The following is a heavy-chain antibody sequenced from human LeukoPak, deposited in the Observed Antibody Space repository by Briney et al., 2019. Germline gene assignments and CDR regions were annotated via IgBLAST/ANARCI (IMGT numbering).Heavy chain of an antibody. Sequence: GGSLRLSCAASGFTFSSYGMHWVRQVPGKGLEWVAFIRYDGSNKYYADSVKGRFTISRDNSKNTLYLQMNSLRAEDTAVYYCAKRGGTIFGVVNYFDYWGQGTLVTVSS. D-gene: IGHD3-3*01. CDR2: IRYDGSNK. CDR3: AKRGGTIFGVVNYFDY. CDR1: GFTFSSYG. V-gene: IGHV3-30*02. J-gene: IGHJ4*02.